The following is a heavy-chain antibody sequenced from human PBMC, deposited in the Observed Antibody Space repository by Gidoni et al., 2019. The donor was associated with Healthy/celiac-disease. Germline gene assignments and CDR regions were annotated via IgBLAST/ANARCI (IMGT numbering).Heavy chain of an antibody. CDR1: GGTFSSYA. V-gene: IGHV1-69*04. J-gene: IGHJ6*03. CDR2: ISPILGIA. Sequence: QVQLVQSGAEVKKPGSSVKVSCKASGGTFSSYANSWVRQAPGQGLEWMGRISPILGIANYAQKFQGRVTITADKSTSTAYMELSSLRSEDTAVYYCARVTDYYYYMDVWGKGTTVTVSS. CDR3: ARVTDYYYYMDV.